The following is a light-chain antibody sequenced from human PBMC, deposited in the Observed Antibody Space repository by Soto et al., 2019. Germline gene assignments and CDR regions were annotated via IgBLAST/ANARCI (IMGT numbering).Light chain of an antibody. CDR2: DVS. J-gene: IGLJ1*01. CDR1: SSDVGDYDY. V-gene: IGLV2-11*01. Sequence: QSALTQPPSVSGSPGQSVTISCTGTSSDVGDYDYVSWYLQHPGTAPKLPISDVSRRHSGVPDRFSGSKSGNTASLTISGLQVDDEGDYYCCSYAGTSTYVFGTGTKLTVL. CDR3: CSYAGTSTYV.